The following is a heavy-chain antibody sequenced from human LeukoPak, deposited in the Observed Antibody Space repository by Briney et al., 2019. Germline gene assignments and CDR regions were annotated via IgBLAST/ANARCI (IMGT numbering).Heavy chain of an antibody. CDR1: GFTFSSYE. CDR3: ASSPEMGY. V-gene: IGHV3-48*03. J-gene: IGHJ4*02. D-gene: IGHD5-24*01. CDR2: ISSSGSTK. Sequence: HPGGSLRLSCAASGFTFSSYEMDWVRQAPGKGLEWVSYISSSGSTKNYADSVKGRLTISRDNAKNSLYLQMNSLRAEDTAVYYCASSPEMGYWGQGTLVTVSS.